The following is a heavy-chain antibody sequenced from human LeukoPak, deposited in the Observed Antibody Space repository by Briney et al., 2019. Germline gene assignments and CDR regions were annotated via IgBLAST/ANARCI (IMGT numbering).Heavy chain of an antibody. V-gene: IGHV3-23*01. D-gene: IGHD3-10*01. CDR1: GFTFSSYA. CDR3: AKGGAVSSKSITLIRGTRKYYYYMDV. J-gene: IGHJ6*03. Sequence: PGGSLRLSCAASGFTFSSYAMSWVRQAPGKGLEWVSGISDSGGSTYYADSVKGRFTISRDNSKNTLYLQMNSLRAEDTAVYYCAKGGAVSSKSITLIRGTRKYYYYMDVWGKGTTVTISS. CDR2: ISDSGGST.